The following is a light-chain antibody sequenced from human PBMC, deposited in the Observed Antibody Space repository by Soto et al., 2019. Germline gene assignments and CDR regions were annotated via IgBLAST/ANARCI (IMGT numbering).Light chain of an antibody. J-gene: IGLJ2*01. CDR1: TSNIGGNA. CDR3: AAWDDSLEGVL. Sequence: QAVLTQPPSASGTPGQRVTISCSGSTSNIGGNAVNWYRQLPGTAPKLLIDNNDQRPSGVPDRFSGSKSGTSASLTVSGLQSEDEADYYCAAWDDSLEGVLFGGGTKVTVL. CDR2: NND. V-gene: IGLV1-44*01.